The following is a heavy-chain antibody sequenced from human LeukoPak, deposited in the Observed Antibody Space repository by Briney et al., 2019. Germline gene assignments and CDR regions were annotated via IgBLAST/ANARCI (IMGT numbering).Heavy chain of an antibody. D-gene: IGHD1-26*01. CDR1: GYSFTSYW. CDR2: IYPGDSDT. J-gene: IGHJ3*02. Sequence: GESLKISCKGSGYSFTSYWIGWVRQMPGKGLEWMGIIYPGDSDTRYSPSLQGQVTISADKSINIAYLQWSSLKASDTAIYYCARQTSGSYHGAFDIWGQGTMVIVSS. CDR3: ARQTSGSYHGAFDI. V-gene: IGHV5-51*01.